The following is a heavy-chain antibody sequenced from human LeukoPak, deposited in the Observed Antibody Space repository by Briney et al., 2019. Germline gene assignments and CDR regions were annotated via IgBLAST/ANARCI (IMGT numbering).Heavy chain of an antibody. J-gene: IGHJ3*02. Sequence: GASVKVSCKASGYTFTSYYMHWVRQAPGQGLEWMGIINPSGGSTSYAQKFQGRVTMTRDTSTSTVYMELSSLRSEDTAVYYCARRNSSSWYRVGAFDIWGQGTMVTVSS. CDR3: ARRNSSSWYRVGAFDI. V-gene: IGHV1-46*01. CDR2: INPSGGST. D-gene: IGHD6-13*01. CDR1: GYTFTSYY.